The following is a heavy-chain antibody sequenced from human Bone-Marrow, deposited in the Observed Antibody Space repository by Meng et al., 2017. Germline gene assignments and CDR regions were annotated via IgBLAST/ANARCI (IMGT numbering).Heavy chain of an antibody. D-gene: IGHD3-3*01. CDR3: ARSYYDFWSGYLTPFDY. Sequence: SETLSLTCAVYGGSFSGYYWSGIRQPPGKGLEWIGEINHSGSTNYNPSLKSRVTISVDTSKNQFSLKLSSVTAADTAVYYCARSYYDFWSGYLTPFDYWGQGTLVTVSS. CDR1: GGSFSGYY. V-gene: IGHV4-34*01. CDR2: INHSGST. J-gene: IGHJ4*02.